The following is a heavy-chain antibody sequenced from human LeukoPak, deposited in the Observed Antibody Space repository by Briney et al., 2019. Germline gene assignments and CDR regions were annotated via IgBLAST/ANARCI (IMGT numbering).Heavy chain of an antibody. J-gene: IGHJ5*02. D-gene: IGHD6-13*01. CDR2: IYYSGST. V-gene: IGHV4-39*01. CDR3: ARPKWAADPWYNWFDP. Sequence: SETLSLTCTVSGGSISSSSYYWGWIRQPPGKGLEWIGSIYYSGSTYYNPSLKSRVTISVDTSKNQFSLKLSSVTAADTAVYYCARPKWAADPWYNWFDPWGQGTLVTVSS. CDR1: GGSISSSSYY.